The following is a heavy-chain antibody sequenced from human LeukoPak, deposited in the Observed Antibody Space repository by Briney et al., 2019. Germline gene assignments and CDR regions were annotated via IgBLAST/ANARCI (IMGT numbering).Heavy chain of an antibody. J-gene: IGHJ4*02. CDR2: IYHSGST. CDR3: ANRDIVVVITTGSAAQC. Sequence: SETLSLTCTVSGYSISSGYYWSWIGQPPAKGLEWIGSIYHSGSTYYNPSLKSRVTISVDTSKNQFSLKLSSVTAADTAVYYCANRDIVVVITTGSAAQCWGQGTLLTVSS. V-gene: IGHV4-38-2*02. CDR1: GYSISSGYY. D-gene: IGHD3-22*01.